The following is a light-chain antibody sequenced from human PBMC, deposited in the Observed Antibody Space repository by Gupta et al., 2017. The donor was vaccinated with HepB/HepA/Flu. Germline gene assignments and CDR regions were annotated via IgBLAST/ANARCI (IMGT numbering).Light chain of an antibody. V-gene: IGKV1-27*01. J-gene: IGKJ1*01. Sequence: DIQMTQSPSSLSASVGDRVTITCRASQGISNDLAWYQQKPGKSPKLLIYAASTLQSGVPSRFGGSGSGTDFTLTISSRQPEDVAAYYCQKHNSAPPWTFGQGTKVDIK. CDR2: AAS. CDR1: QGISND. CDR3: QKHNSAPPWT.